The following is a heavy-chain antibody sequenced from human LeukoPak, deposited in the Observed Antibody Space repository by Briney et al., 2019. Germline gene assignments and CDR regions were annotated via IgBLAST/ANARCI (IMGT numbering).Heavy chain of an antibody. CDR2: ISYDGSNK. J-gene: IGHJ5*02. CDR1: GSTFSSYG. CDR3: ARDQAGRWLQKFDP. Sequence: GGSLRLSCAASGSTFSSYGMHWVRQAPGKGLEWVAVISYDGSNKYYADSVKGRFTISRDNSKNTLYPQMNSLRAEDTAVYYCARDQAGRWLQKFDPWGQGTLVTVSS. V-gene: IGHV3-30*03. D-gene: IGHD5-24*01.